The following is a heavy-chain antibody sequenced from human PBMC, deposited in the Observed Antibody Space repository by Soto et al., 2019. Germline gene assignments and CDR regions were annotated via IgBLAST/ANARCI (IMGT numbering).Heavy chain of an antibody. CDR1: GFTFSSYG. J-gene: IGHJ6*02. V-gene: IGHV3-30*18. CDR3: AKDDLAPHYDFWSGYYFRGMDV. CDR2: ISYDGSNK. D-gene: IGHD3-3*01. Sequence: GGSLRLSCAASGFTFSSYGMHWVRQAPGKGLEWVAVISYDGSNKYYADSVKGRFTISRDNSKNTLYLQMNSLRAEDTAVYYCAKDDLAPHYDFWSGYYFRGMDVWGQGTTVTVSS.